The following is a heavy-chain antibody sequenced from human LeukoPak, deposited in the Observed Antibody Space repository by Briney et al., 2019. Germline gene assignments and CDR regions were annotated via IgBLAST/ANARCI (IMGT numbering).Heavy chain of an antibody. CDR1: GGTFSSYA. D-gene: IGHD5-24*01. CDR3: ARVALGRRWLPSSYYYGMDV. V-gene: IGHV1-69*13. J-gene: IGHJ6*02. Sequence: SVKVSCKASGGTFSSYAISWVRQAPGQGLEWMGGIIPIFGTANYAQKFQGRVTITADESTSTAYVELSNLRSEDTAVYYCARVALGRRWLPSSYYYGMDVWGQGTTVTVSS. CDR2: IIPIFGTA.